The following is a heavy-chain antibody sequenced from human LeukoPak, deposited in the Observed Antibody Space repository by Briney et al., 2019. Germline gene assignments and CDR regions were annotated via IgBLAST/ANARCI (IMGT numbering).Heavy chain of an antibody. V-gene: IGHV4-39*07. Sequence: PSETLSLTCTVSGGSISSSSYYWGWIRQPPGKGLGWIGSMHYSGSTDYNPSLKSRVTISVDTSKNQFSLKLSSVTAADTAVYYCASSGFAAMAPYYFDYWGQGTLVTVSS. J-gene: IGHJ4*02. CDR1: GGSISSSSYY. CDR3: ASSGFAAMAPYYFDY. CDR2: MHYSGST. D-gene: IGHD5-18*01.